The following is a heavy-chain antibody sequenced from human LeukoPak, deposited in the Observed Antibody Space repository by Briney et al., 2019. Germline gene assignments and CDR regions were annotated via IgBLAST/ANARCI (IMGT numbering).Heavy chain of an antibody. D-gene: IGHD4-17*01. V-gene: IGHV3-30*04. CDR3: ARDRRYGASGYYYMDV. J-gene: IGHJ6*03. CDR2: ISYDGSNQ. Sequence: TGGSLRLSCAASGFTFSSYAMHWVRQAPGKGLEWVTVISYDGSNQYYADSVKGRFTISRDNSKNTLYLQMNSPRLEDTAVYYCARDRRYGASGYYYMDVWGKGTTVTVSS. CDR1: GFTFSSYA.